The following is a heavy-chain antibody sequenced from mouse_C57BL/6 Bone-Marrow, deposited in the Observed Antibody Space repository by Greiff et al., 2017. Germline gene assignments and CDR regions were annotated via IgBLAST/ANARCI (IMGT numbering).Heavy chain of an antibody. CDR1: GYTFTSYT. V-gene: IGHV1-4*01. J-gene: IGHJ2*01. Sequence: QVQLKQSGAELVRPGASVKMSCKASGYTFTSYTMHWVKQRPGQGLEWIGYINPSSGYTKFNQRFKDKATLTADKSSSTAYVQLSSLTSKDSAVYDCARGYYFDYWGQGTTLTVSS. CDR3: ARGYYFDY. CDR2: INPSSGYT.